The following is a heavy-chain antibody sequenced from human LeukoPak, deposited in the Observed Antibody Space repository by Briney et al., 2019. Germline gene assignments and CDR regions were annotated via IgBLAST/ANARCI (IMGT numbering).Heavy chain of an antibody. J-gene: IGHJ4*02. D-gene: IGHD3-10*01. CDR3: ARDRWFGEP. CDR2: IKPSGSEK. Sequence: GGSLRLSCEGSGFTFSNYWMTWVRQAPEKGLEWVANIKPSGSEKHYADSVEGRFTISRDNAKNSLYLQMNSLRAEDTAVYYCARDRWFGEPWGQGTLVTVSS. CDR1: GFTFSNYW. V-gene: IGHV3-7*01.